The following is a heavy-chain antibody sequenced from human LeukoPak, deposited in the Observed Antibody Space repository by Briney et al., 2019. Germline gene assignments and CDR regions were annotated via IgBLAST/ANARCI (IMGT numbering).Heavy chain of an antibody. V-gene: IGHV3-7*01. CDR2: IKLDGSVK. Sequence: GTLSLTCAVSGGSISSSNWWSWVRQAPGKGLEWVANIKLDGSVKYYVDSVKGRFTISRDNAKNSLYVQMNSLRAEDTAVYYCARVRDSYSDGAYYYYMDVWGKGTTVTVSS. CDR3: ARVRDSYSDGAYYYYMDV. J-gene: IGHJ6*03. D-gene: IGHD2-21*02. CDR1: GGSISSSNW.